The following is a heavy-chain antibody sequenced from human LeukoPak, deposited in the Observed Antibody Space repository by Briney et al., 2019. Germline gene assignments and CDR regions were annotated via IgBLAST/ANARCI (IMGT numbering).Heavy chain of an antibody. V-gene: IGHV4-59*01. CDR3: AGGGWNYYYYYMDV. D-gene: IGHD2-15*01. CDR2: IYYTGST. J-gene: IGHJ6*03. CDR1: GDSISEYY. Sequence: SETLSLTCTVSGDSISEYYWTWIRQAPGKGLEWIGYIYYTGSTNYNPSLKSRVTISVDTSKNQFSLRLSSVTAADTAVYYCAGGGWNYYYYYMDVWGKGTTVTVSS.